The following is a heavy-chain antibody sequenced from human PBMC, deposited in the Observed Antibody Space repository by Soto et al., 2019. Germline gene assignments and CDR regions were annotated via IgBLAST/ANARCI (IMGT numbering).Heavy chain of an antibody. D-gene: IGHD2-15*01. V-gene: IGHV3-23*01. J-gene: IGHJ4*02. CDR3: AKDSCSGGSCYYVGDVDY. CDR2: ISGSGGST. CDR1: GFTFSSYA. Sequence: EVQLLESGGGLVQPGGSLRLSCAASGFTFSSYAMSWVRQAPGKGLEWVSAISGSGGSTYYADSVKGRFTISRDNSKHALYLQMSSLRAEDTAVYYCAKDSCSGGSCYYVGDVDYWGQGTLVTVSS.